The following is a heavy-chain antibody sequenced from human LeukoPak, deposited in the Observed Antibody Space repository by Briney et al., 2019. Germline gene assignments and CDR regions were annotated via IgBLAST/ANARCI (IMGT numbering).Heavy chain of an antibody. J-gene: IGHJ4*02. Sequence: PSETLSLTCALYGESFNDYYWTWIRQPPGKGLEWIGEINHSGGTDYNPSLRSRVTISVDPSKNQLSLQLSSVTAADTGVYYCARVSGIMISLGGVISYFDSWGQGTLVTASS. D-gene: IGHD3-16*02. V-gene: IGHV4-34*01. CDR1: GESFNDYY. CDR2: INHSGGT. CDR3: ARVSGIMISLGGVISYFDS.